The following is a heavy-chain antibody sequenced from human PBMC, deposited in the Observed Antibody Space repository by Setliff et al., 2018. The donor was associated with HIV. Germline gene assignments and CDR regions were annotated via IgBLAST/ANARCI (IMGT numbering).Heavy chain of an antibody. V-gene: IGHV1-2*02. D-gene: IGHD3-22*01. J-gene: IGHJ4*02. CDR1: GYTFTDYY. CDR3: VRAPYYYDNSGYYYD. CDR2: INPNSGGT. Sequence: ASVKVSCKASGYTFTDYYLHWVRQGPGQGLEWMGWINPNSGGTNYAQKFQGSVTMTRDTSINTVYMELTRLRSDDTAVYYCVRAPYYYDNSGYYYDWGQGTLVTVSS.